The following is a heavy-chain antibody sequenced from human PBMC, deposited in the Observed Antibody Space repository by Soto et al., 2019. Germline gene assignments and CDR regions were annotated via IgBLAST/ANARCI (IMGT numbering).Heavy chain of an antibody. Sequence: QVQLVQSGAEVKTPGASVKVSCKASGYTFATYDINWVRQAPGQGLEWMGWMNPNSGNTGYAQKCQGRLTMTRDTALSVAHMELSSLRNEDTAVYYCARSDGYNFNWLASWGPGTLVTVSA. CDR3: ARSDGYNFNWLAS. CDR2: MNPNSGNT. J-gene: IGHJ5*01. CDR1: GYTFATYD. D-gene: IGHD2-21*01. V-gene: IGHV1-8*01.